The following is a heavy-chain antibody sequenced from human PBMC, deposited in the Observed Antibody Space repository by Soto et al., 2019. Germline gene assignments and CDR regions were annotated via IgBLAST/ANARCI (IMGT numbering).Heavy chain of an antibody. CDR1: GFTFSSYA. J-gene: IGHJ4*02. Sequence: GGSLRLSCAASGFTFSSYAMHWVRQAPGKGLEWVAVISCDGSNKYYADSVKGRFTISRDNSKNTLYLQMNSLRAEDTAVYYCARDPHDDSSGYYHYWGQGTLVTVS. D-gene: IGHD3-22*01. V-gene: IGHV3-30-3*01. CDR2: ISCDGSNK. CDR3: ARDPHDDSSGYYHY.